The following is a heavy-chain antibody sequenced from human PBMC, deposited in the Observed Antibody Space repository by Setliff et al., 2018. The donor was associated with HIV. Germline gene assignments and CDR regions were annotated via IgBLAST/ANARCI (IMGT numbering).Heavy chain of an antibody. J-gene: IGHJ5*02. CDR1: GYSFTSYW. CDR2: IYGGDSET. CDR3: ARHFGISYRSPFDP. V-gene: IGHV5-51*01. Sequence: GESLKISCQGSGYSFTSYWIGWVRQMPGKGLEWMGAIYGGDSETRYSPSFQGQVTISVDKSTSTAYLQWSSLKASDSAIYYCARHFGISYRSPFDPWGQGTLVTVSS. D-gene: IGHD3-3*01.